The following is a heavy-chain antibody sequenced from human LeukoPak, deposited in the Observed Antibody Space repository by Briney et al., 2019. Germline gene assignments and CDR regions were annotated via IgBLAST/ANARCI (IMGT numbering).Heavy chain of an antibody. D-gene: IGHD3-22*01. CDR3: ARMARDYYDSSGYPPNWFDP. V-gene: IGHV4-4*02. J-gene: IGHJ5*02. Sequence: SGTLSLTCAVSGGSISSSNWWSWVRQPPGKGLEWIGEIYHSGSTNYNPSLKSRVTISVDKSKNQFSLKLSSVTAADTAVYYCARMARDYYDSSGYPPNWFDPWGQGTLVTVSS. CDR2: IYHSGST. CDR1: GGSISSSNW.